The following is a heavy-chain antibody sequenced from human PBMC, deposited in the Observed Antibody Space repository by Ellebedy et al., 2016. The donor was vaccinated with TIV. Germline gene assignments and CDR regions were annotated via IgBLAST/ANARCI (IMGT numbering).Heavy chain of an antibody. CDR3: ASTPFSAGSGYHPHDY. J-gene: IGHJ4*02. D-gene: IGHD5-12*01. Sequence: MPSETLSLTCTVSGASISSYYWSWIRKPPGKGLDWFGYIYYNEHTNYNPSLKSRVTISVDTSKNQFSLNLNSVTAADTAVYFCASTPFSAGSGYHPHDYWGQGILVTVSS. CDR1: GASISSYY. V-gene: IGHV4-59*08. CDR2: IYYNEHT.